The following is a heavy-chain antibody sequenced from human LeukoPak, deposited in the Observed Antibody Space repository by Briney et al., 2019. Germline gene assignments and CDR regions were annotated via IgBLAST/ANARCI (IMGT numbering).Heavy chain of an antibody. CDR3: ASLSEGDAFDI. Sequence: GGSLRLSCAASGFTFSTYAMSWVRQAPGKGLEWVSSISSSSSYIYYADSVKGRFTISRDNAKNSLYLQMNSLRAEDTAVYYCASLSEGDAFDIWGQGTMVTVSS. V-gene: IGHV3-21*01. J-gene: IGHJ3*02. CDR2: ISSSSSYI. CDR1: GFTFSTYA.